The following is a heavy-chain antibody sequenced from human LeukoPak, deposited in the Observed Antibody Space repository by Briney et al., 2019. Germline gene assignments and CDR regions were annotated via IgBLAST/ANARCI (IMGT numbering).Heavy chain of an antibody. J-gene: IGHJ3*02. CDR1: GGSISSGGYY. CDR2: IYYSGST. CDR3: ARGPDDAFDI. Sequence: SQTLSLTCTVSGGSISSGGYYWSWIRQHPGKGLEWIGYIYYSGSTYYNPSLKSRVTISVDTSKNQFSLKRSSVTAADTAVYYCARGPDDAFDIWGQGTMVTVSS. V-gene: IGHV4-31*03.